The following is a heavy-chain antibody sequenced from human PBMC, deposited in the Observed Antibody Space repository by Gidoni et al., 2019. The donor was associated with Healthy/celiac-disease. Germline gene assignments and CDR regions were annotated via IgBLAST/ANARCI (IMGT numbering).Heavy chain of an antibody. Sequence: EVQLVESGGGLVKPGGSLRLSCAASGFTFSSYSMNCVRQAPGKGLEWVSSISSSSSYIYYADSVKGRLTISRDNAKNSLYLQMNSLRAEDTAVYYWASQHTVDDYWGQGTLVTVSS. J-gene: IGHJ4*02. CDR1: GFTFSSYS. CDR3: ASQHTVDDY. CDR2: ISSSSSYI. V-gene: IGHV3-21*01.